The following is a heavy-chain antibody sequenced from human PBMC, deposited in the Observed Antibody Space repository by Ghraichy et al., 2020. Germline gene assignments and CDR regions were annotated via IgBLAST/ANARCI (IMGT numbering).Heavy chain of an antibody. Sequence: SETLSLTCTVSGGSISSYYWSWIRQPPGKGLEWIGYIYYSGSTNYNPSLKSRVTISVDTSKNQFSLKLSSVTAADTAVYYCAGRAPLLLKGILNDYWGQGTLVNVSS. J-gene: IGHJ4*02. CDR3: AGRAPLLLKGILNDY. D-gene: IGHD1-14*01. CDR2: IYYSGST. CDR1: GGSISSYY. V-gene: IGHV4-59*01.